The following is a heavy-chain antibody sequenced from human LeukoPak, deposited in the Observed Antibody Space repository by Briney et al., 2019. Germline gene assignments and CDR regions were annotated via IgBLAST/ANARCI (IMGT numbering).Heavy chain of an antibody. CDR3: ARDLGSAGLFDY. D-gene: IGHD6-13*01. J-gene: IGHJ4*02. CDR2: IYHTGST. CDR1: GASMRIYS. V-gene: IGHV4-59*01. Sequence: KPSETLSLTCTVSGASMRIYSWSWVRQPPEEGLEWVGFIYHTGSTNYNPSLQSRVTISVDTSKKQFSLKLSSVTAADTAVYYCARDLGSAGLFDYWGQGTLATVSS.